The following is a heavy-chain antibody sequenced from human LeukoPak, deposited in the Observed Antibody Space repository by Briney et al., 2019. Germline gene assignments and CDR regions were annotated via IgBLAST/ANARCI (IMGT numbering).Heavy chain of an antibody. CDR2: IYSSGST. Sequence: QTGGSLRLSCAASGLTVSSNYMSWVRQAPGKGLEWVSLIYSSGSTYYADSVKGRFTISRDNSKNTLFLQMNSLTAEGTAMYYCTRTFLSGDGYKVGYFDYWGQGTLVTVSS. CDR1: GLTVSSNY. V-gene: IGHV3-53*01. D-gene: IGHD5-24*01. J-gene: IGHJ4*02. CDR3: TRTFLSGDGYKVGYFDY.